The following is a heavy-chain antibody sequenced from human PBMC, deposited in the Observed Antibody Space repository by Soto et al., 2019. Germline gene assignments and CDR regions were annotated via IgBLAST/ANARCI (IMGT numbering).Heavy chain of an antibody. J-gene: IGHJ4*02. CDR1: GFTFDDYA. Sequence: GGSLRLSCAASGFTFDDYAMHWVRQAPGKGLEWVSGISWSSGSIGYADSVKGRFTISRDNAKNSLYLQMNSLRAEDTALYYCAKDLFPLTMVRGLAYWGQGTLVTVSS. V-gene: IGHV3-9*01. D-gene: IGHD3-10*01. CDR2: ISWSSGSI. CDR3: AKDLFPLTMVRGLAY.